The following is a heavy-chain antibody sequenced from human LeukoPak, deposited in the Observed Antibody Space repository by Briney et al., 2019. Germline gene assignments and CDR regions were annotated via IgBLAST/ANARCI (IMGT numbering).Heavy chain of an antibody. CDR3: ARVSHGGFVVVDY. V-gene: IGHV4-34*01. Sequence: PSETLSLTCAVYGGSFSGYYWSWIRQPPGKGLECIGEINHSGSTNYNPSLKSRVTISVDTSKNQFSLKLSSVTAADTAVYYCARVSHGGFVVVDYWGQGTLVTVSS. CDR1: GGSFSGYY. CDR2: INHSGST. D-gene: IGHD2-21*01. J-gene: IGHJ4*02.